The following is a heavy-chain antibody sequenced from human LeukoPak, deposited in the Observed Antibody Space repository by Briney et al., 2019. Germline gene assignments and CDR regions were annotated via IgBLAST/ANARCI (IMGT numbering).Heavy chain of an antibody. CDR3: AREYSSGWYYFDY. V-gene: IGHV3-11*01. CDR1: GLTFSDYY. CDR2: ISSSGSSI. J-gene: IGHJ4*02. D-gene: IGHD6-19*01. Sequence: GGSLRLSCAASGLTFSDYYMSWIRQAPGKGLEWFSYISSSGSSIYYADSLKGRFTISRDNAKNSLYLQMNSLRAEDTAVYYCAREYSSGWYYFDYWGQGTLVTVSS.